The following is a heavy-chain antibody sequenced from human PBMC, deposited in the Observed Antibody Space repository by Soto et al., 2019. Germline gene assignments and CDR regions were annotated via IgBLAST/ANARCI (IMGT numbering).Heavy chain of an antibody. CDR2: IFYTGNT. CDR3: VRCTSDDFFGVYAMYV. J-gene: IGHJ6*02. CDR1: GDSISSSRYY. D-gene: IGHD3-3*01. Sequence: SKTLSLTCTVSGDSISSSRYYCGGIRQPPGKGLEWIGSIFYTGNTYYNTSLKSRVTISVDTSKNQFSLKLSSVTAADAAVYYCVRCTSDDFFGVYAMYVWGQGTTGT. V-gene: IGHV4-39*01.